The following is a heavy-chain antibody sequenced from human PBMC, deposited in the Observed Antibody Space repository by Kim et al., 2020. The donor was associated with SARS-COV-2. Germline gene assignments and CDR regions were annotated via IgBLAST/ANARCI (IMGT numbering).Heavy chain of an antibody. V-gene: IGHV3-21*01. J-gene: IGHJ3*02. D-gene: IGHD2-2*01. CDR2: ISSSSSYI. CDR1: GFTFSSYS. Sequence: GGSLRLSCAASGFTFSSYSMNWVRQAPGKGLEWVSSISSSSSYIYYADSVKGRFTISRDNAKNSLYLQMNSLRAEDTAVYYCAYSTSSPSWDDNYAGKTFYIWGQGTMVTVSS. CDR3: AYSTSSPSWDDNYAGKTFYI.